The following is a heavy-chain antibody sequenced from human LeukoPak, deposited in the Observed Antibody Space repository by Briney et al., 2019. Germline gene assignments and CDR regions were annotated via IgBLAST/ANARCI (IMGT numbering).Heavy chain of an antibody. D-gene: IGHD6-13*01. CDR3: ARVGAHSGSWLY. V-gene: IGHV1-69*04. Sequence: SVKVSCKTAGGIFSSYAISWVRQAPGQGLEWMGRIIPILDIANYAQKFQGRVTISADKSTSAAYMELSSLRSEDTAVYYCARVGAHSGSWLYWGQGTLVNVSS. CDR1: GGIFSSYA. J-gene: IGHJ4*02. CDR2: IIPILDIA.